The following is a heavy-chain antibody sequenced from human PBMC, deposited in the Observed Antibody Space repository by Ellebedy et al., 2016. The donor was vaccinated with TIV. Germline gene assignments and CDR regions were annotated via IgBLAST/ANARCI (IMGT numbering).Heavy chain of an antibody. CDR2: INPDSGGT. CDR3: ARVRRGSSGMDV. V-gene: IGHV1-2*02. CDR1: GYTFNSYS. J-gene: IGHJ6*02. Sequence: ASVKVSCKASGYTFNSYSISWVRQAPGRGLEWMGWINPDSGGTNFAQELQGRVTMTRDTSINTVYMDLQRLESDDTAVYFCARVRRGSSGMDVWGQGTTVTVSS. D-gene: IGHD6-13*01.